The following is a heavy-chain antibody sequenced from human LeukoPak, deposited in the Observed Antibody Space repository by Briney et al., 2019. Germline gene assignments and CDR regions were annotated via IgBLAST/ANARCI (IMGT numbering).Heavy chain of an antibody. V-gene: IGHV3-20*04. J-gene: IGHJ6*03. CDR1: GFTFDDYG. CDR3: ARENYGSGSYYYYYYYMDV. Sequence: GGSLRLSCAASGFTFDDYGMSWVRQAPGKGLEWVSGINWNGVSTGYVDSVKGRFTISTDNAKNSLYLQMNSLRAEDTAVYYCARENYGSGSYYYYYYYMDVWGKGTTVTVSS. D-gene: IGHD3-10*01. CDR2: INWNGVST.